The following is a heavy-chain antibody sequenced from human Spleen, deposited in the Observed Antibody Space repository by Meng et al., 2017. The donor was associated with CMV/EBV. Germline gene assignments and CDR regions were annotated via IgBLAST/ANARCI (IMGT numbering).Heavy chain of an antibody. CDR2: INHSGST. CDR3: ARGAIPRIVVVPAATPGGFDP. V-gene: IGHV4-34*01. D-gene: IGHD2-2*01. Sequence: SETLSLTCAVYGGSFSGYYWSWIRQPPGKGLEWIGEINHSGSTNYNQSLKSRVTISVDTSKNQFSLKLSSVTAADTAVYYCARGAIPRIVVVPAATPGGFDPWGQGTLVTVSS. CDR1: GGSFSGYY. J-gene: IGHJ5*02.